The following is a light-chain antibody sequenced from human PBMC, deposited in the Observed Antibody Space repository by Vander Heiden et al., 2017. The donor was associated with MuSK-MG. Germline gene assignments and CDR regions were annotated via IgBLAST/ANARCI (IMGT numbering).Light chain of an antibody. CDR1: KIGSKS. CDR3: HVQARCSDNWV. V-gene: IGLV3-21*02. J-gene: IGLJ3*02. Sequence: SSVLTHPPSVSVAPVQPARIPCGGNKIGSKSVHWYQQKQGPEAVMGVEEDSNRPSGIPERFACSNSGTKAKRNLTRAEAGEEADDDCHVQARCSDNWVFGRGTKLTVL. CDR2: EDS.